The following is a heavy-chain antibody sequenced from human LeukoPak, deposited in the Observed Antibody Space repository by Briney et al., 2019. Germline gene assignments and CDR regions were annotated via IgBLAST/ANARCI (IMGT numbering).Heavy chain of an antibody. CDR2: IYYSGST. D-gene: IGHD2-2*01. V-gene: IGHV4-59*01. Sequence: SETLSLTCTVSGGSISSYYWSWIRQPPGKGLEWIGYIYYSGSTNYNPSLKSRVTISVDTSKNQFSLKLSSVTAADTAVYYCARGALGYCSSTSCPKLDYWGQGTLVTVSS. CDR3: ARGALGYCSSTSCPKLDY. CDR1: GGSISSYY. J-gene: IGHJ4*02.